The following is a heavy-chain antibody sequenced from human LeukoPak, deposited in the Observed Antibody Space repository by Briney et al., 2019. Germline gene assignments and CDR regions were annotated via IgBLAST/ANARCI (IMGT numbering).Heavy chain of an antibody. Sequence: PGRSLRLSCAASGFTFSSYGMHWVRQAPGKGLEWVAAIWYDGFNKYYADSVKGRFNISRDNSKNTLYLQINSLRAEDTAVYYCARDLVVDLSTAAEDYWGQGTLVTVSS. J-gene: IGHJ4*02. CDR3: ARDLVVDLSTAAEDY. CDR1: GFTFSSYG. D-gene: IGHD6-13*01. V-gene: IGHV3-33*01. CDR2: IWYDGFNK.